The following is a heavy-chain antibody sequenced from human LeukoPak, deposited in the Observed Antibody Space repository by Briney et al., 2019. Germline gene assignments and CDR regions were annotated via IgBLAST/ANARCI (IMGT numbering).Heavy chain of an antibody. CDR1: GGTFSSYA. J-gene: IGHJ5*02. D-gene: IGHD2-2*01. Sequence: SVKVSCKASGGTFSSYAISWVRQAPGQGLEWMGRIIPILGIANYAQKFQGRVTITADKSTSTAYMELSSLRSEDTAVYYRARGEVVVVPAHTNWFDPWGQGTLVTVSS. V-gene: IGHV1-69*04. CDR3: ARGEVVVVPAHTNWFDP. CDR2: IIPILGIA.